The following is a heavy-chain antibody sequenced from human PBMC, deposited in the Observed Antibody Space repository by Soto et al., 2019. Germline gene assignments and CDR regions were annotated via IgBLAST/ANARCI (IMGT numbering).Heavy chain of an antibody. CDR3: ARLAYDILTGPHSDY. J-gene: IGHJ4*02. V-gene: IGHV1-2*02. CDR2: INPNSGGT. D-gene: IGHD3-9*01. CDR1: GYTFTGYY. Sequence: GASVKVSCKASGYTFTGYYMHWVRQAPGQVLEWMGWINPNSGGTNYAQKLQGRVTMTRGTSTSTAYMELRSLRSDDTAVYYCARLAYDILTGPHSDYWGQGTLVTVTS.